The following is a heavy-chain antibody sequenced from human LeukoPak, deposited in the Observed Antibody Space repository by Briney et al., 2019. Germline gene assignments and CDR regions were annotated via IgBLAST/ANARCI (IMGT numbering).Heavy chain of an antibody. Sequence: GESLEIYLKASGYRFTSYWSGWVRPMPGKGVGWMGIIEPSDSETRYTTSFQGQVTISAEKSLSSAYLQWNSLKASDTAMYYCARQTAMGRSGDYSGQGTLVTVSA. CDR3: ARQTAMGRSGDY. V-gene: IGHV5-51*01. D-gene: IGHD5-18*01. CDR2: IEPSDSET. J-gene: IGHJ4*02. CDR1: GYRFTSYW.